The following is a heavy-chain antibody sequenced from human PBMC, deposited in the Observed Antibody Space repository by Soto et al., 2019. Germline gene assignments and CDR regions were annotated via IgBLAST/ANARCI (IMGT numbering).Heavy chain of an antibody. D-gene: IGHD3-22*01. V-gene: IGHV3-33*01. CDR3: ARRTNFYDTSGHIDY. CDR2: IWYDGSNK. Sequence: QVQLVESGGGVVQPGRSLRLSCAASGFTFSTYGMHWVRQAPGKGLEWVALIWYDGSNKYYADSVKGRFTISRDNSKNTLFLQMDSLRAEDTANYYCARRTNFYDTSGHIDYWGRGTLVTVSP. J-gene: IGHJ4*02. CDR1: GFTFSTYG.